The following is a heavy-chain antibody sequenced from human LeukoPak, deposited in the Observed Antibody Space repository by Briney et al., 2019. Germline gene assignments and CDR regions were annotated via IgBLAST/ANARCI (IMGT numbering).Heavy chain of an antibody. CDR2: ISGSGGST. V-gene: IGHV3-23*01. D-gene: IGHD4-11*01. J-gene: IGHJ4*02. Sequence: GGSLRLSCAASGFTFSTYAMTWVRQAPGKGLEWVSAISGSGGSTYYADSVKGRFTISRDNSKNTLYLQMNSLRAEDTAVYYCAKRSSGDYNFDYWGQGTLLTVSS. CDR3: AKRSSGDYNFDY. CDR1: GFTFSTYA.